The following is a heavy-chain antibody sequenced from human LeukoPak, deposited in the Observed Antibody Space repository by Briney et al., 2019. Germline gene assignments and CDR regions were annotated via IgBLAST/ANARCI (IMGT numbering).Heavy chain of an antibody. Sequence: ASVKVSCKASGYTFTSYGISWVRQAPGQGLEWMGWISAYNGNTNYAQKLQGRVTMTTDTSTSTAYMELRSLRSDDTAVYYCARDRGSIVGARHYHYYMDVWGKGTTVTVSS. D-gene: IGHD1-26*01. CDR1: GYTFTSYG. CDR2: ISAYNGNT. J-gene: IGHJ6*03. V-gene: IGHV1-18*01. CDR3: ARDRGSIVGARHYHYYMDV.